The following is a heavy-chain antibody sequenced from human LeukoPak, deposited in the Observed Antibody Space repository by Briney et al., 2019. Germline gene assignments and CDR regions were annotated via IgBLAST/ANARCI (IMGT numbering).Heavy chain of an antibody. V-gene: IGHV1-8*03. CDR3: ARTTSFTASGYDY. CDR2: MNPYRGDR. J-gene: IGHJ4*02. D-gene: IGHD6-25*01. CDR1: GYTFTSFH. Sequence: ASVKVSCKTSGYTFTSFHINWVLQATGQGVEWMGWMNPYRGDRGYAQKFQGRGSITSDTSISTAYMELSSLRSDDTAVYFCARTTSFTASGYDYWGQGTLVTVSS.